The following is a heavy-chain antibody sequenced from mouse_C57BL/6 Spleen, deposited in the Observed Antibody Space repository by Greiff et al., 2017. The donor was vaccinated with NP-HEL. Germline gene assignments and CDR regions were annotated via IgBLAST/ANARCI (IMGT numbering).Heavy chain of an antibody. J-gene: IGHJ3*01. V-gene: IGHV1-64*01. CDR3: AREEVYDYGGWFAY. CDR2: IHPNSGST. Sequence: QVQLQQPGAELVKPGASVKLSCKASGYTFTSYWMHWVKQRPGQGLEWIGMIHPNSGSTNYNEKFKSKATLTVDKSSSTAYMQLSSLTSEDSAVYYCAREEVYDYGGWFAYWGQGTLVTVSA. D-gene: IGHD2-4*01. CDR1: GYTFTSYW.